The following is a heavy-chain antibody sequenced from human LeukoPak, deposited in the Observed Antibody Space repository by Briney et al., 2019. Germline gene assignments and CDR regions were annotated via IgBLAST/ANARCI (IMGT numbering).Heavy chain of an antibody. CDR3: ARLTEWRGYYYAYMDV. J-gene: IGHJ6*03. CDR2: IYYSGST. Sequence: PETLSLTFTVSGGSISSYYWSWIRQPPGKGLEWIGYIYYSGSTNYNPSLKSRVTISVDTSKNQFSLKLSSVTAADTAVYYCARLTEWRGYYYAYMDVWGKGPAVTVSS. V-gene: IGHV4-59*01. D-gene: IGHD1-20*01. CDR1: GGSISSYY.